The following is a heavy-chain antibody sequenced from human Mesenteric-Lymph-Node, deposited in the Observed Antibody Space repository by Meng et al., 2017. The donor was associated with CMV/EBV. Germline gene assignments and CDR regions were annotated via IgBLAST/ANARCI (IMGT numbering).Heavy chain of an antibody. CDR3: ASQGKFYYDSSNYHDAFDI. D-gene: IGHD3-22*01. Sequence: ETLSLTCAASGFTFSDYWMTWVRQAPGKGLEWVAKIRDDGSEEYYVDSVKGRFSISRDNAKNSLYLQMNSLRTEDSAVYYCASQGKFYYDSSNYHDAFDIWGQGTMVTVSS. V-gene: IGHV3-7*01. CDR1: GFTFSDYW. J-gene: IGHJ3*02. CDR2: IRDDGSEE.